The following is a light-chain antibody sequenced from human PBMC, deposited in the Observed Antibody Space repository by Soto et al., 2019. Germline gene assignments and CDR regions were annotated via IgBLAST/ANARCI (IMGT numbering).Light chain of an antibody. V-gene: IGLV2-23*01. CDR2: EGN. Sequence: QSVLTQPASVSGSPGQSITISCTGTSSDVGSYNLVSWYQQHPGKAPKLMIYEGNKRPSGVSNRFSGSKSANTASLTISGLQIEDEADYYCCSYAGTNTFVVGTGTKLTVL. CDR1: SSDVGSYNL. CDR3: CSYAGTNTFV. J-gene: IGLJ1*01.